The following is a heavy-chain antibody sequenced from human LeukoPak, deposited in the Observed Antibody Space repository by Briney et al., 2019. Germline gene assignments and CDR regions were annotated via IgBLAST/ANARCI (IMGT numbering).Heavy chain of an antibody. CDR1: GFTFSTYG. D-gene: IGHD6-13*01. Sequence: GGSLRLSCAASGFTFSTYGMNWVRQAPGKGLEWVSAISGTSGRTFYTDSVKGRFTISRDNSKDTLFLQMNSLRAEDTAVYYCARDRAAADPWGQGTLVTVSS. V-gene: IGHV3-23*01. J-gene: IGHJ5*02. CDR2: ISGTSGRT. CDR3: ARDRAAADP.